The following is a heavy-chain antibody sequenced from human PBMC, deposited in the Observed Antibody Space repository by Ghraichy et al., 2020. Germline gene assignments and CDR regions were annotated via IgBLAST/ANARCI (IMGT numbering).Heavy chain of an antibody. Sequence: GGSLRLSCAASGFTFSSYGMSWVRQAPGKGLEWVANIKQDGNEKYYVDSVKGRFTISRDNAKNSLYLQMNSLRAEDTAVYYCARVVEYNSGWNDSWGQGTLVTVSS. D-gene: IGHD6-25*01. CDR3: ARVVEYNSGWNDS. CDR2: IKQDGNEK. CDR1: GFTFSSYG. V-gene: IGHV3-7*03. J-gene: IGHJ5*01.